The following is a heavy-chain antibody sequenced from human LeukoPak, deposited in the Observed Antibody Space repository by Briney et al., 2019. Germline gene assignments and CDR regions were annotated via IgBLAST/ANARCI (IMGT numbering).Heavy chain of an antibody. Sequence: SETLSLTCTVSGGSISSSSYYWGWIRQPPGKGLEWIGSIYYSGSTYYNPSLKSRVTISVDTSKNQFSLKLSSVTAADTAVYYCARRSPHRAPFGDFSGWGAYYFDYWGQGTLVTVSS. CDR3: ARRSPHRAPFGDFSGWGAYYFDY. V-gene: IGHV4-39*01. CDR1: GGSISSSSYY. CDR2: IYYSGST. D-gene: IGHD6-19*01. J-gene: IGHJ4*02.